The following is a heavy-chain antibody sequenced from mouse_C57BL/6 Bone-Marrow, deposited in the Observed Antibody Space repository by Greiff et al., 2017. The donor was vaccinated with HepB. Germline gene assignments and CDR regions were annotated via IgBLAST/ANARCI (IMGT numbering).Heavy chain of an antibody. V-gene: IGHV1-26*01. CDR2: INPNNGGT. J-gene: IGHJ1*03. CDR3: ARRYYGSSSYWYFDV. CDR1: GYTFTDYY. D-gene: IGHD1-1*01. Sequence: EVQLQQSGPELVKPGASVKISCKASGYTFTDYYMNWVKQSHGKSLEWIGDINPNNGGTSYNQKFKSKATLTVDKSSSTAYMELRSLTSEDSAVYYCARRYYGSSSYWYFDVWGTGTTVTVSS.